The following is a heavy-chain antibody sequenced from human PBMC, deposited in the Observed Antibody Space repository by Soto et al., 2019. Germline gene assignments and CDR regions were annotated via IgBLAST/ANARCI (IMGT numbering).Heavy chain of an antibody. Sequence: QVQLVESGGGVVQPGRSLRLSCAASGFTFRMYVMHWVRQAPVKGLEWVAVMAYDGNREYYGDSVKGRFFVSRDNSKNTLYLQMNSLRTEDTAVYSCARVGGSFYGSWASWGQGDLVTVSS. CDR1: GFTFRMYV. D-gene: IGHD1-26*01. J-gene: IGHJ5*02. CDR3: ARVGGSFYGSWAS. V-gene: IGHV3-30-3*01. CDR2: MAYDGNRE.